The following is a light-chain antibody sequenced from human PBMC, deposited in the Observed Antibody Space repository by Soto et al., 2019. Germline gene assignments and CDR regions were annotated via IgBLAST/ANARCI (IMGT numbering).Light chain of an antibody. J-gene: IGLJ1*01. CDR2: EVS. CDR3: SSYTTSNTYV. CDR1: SSDVGSYNS. V-gene: IGLV2-18*02. Sequence: QSVLTQPPSVSGSPGQSVTISCTGTSSDVGSYNSVSWYQQPPGTVPKLMIYEVSNRPSGVPDRFSGSKSGNTASLTISGLQAEDEADYYCSSYTTSNTYVFATGTKLTVL.